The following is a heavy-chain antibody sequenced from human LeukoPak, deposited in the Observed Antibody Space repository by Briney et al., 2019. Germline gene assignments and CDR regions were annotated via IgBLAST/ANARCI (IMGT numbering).Heavy chain of an antibody. CDR1: GFTFNNYN. J-gene: IGHJ4*02. D-gene: IGHD5-18*01. V-gene: IGHV3-21*03. CDR2: ITSSSTYI. Sequence: PGGSLRLSCAASGFTFNNYNMNWVRQAPGKGLEWVSSITSSSTYIYYADSVKGRFTISRDNAKNSLYLQMNSLKTEDTAVYYCTASWIQLWLVPSAYWGQGTLVTVSS. CDR3: TASWIQLWLVPSAY.